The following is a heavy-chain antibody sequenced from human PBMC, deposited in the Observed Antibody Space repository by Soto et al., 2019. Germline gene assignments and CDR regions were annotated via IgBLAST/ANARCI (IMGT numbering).Heavy chain of an antibody. V-gene: IGHV3-72*01. Sequence: EVQLVESGRGLVQPGGSLRLSCAASGLIFSDYHMDWVRQAPGKGLEWVGRIRRKANSYTTEYAASVKGRFTISRDDSKNSLYLQMTSLKSEDTAVYYCAMLGGWSGGSSGMDVWGQGTTVTVSS. J-gene: IGHJ6*02. CDR1: GLIFSDYH. CDR2: IRRKANSYTT. CDR3: AMLGGWSGGSSGMDV. D-gene: IGHD3-10*02.